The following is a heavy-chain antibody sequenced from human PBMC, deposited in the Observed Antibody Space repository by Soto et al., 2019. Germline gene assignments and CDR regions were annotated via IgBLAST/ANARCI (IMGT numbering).Heavy chain of an antibody. CDR1: GGSISSYY. J-gene: IGHJ2*01. D-gene: IGHD2-2*01. CDR2: IYYSGST. CDR3: ARKILGSTSRPNYWYFDL. Sequence: PSETLSLTCTVSGGSISSYYWSWIRQPPGKGLEWIGYIYYSGSTNYNPSLKSRVTISVDTSKNQFSLKLSSVTAADTAVYYCARKILGSTSRPNYWYFDLWGRGTLVTVSS. V-gene: IGHV4-59*01.